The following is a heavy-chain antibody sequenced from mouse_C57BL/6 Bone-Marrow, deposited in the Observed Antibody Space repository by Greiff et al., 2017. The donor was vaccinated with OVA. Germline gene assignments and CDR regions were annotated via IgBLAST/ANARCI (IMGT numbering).Heavy chain of an antibody. CDR3: AKNRDYYGNAMDY. V-gene: IGHV2-5*01. D-gene: IGHD2-1*01. J-gene: IGHJ4*01. CDR1: GFSLTSYG. CDR2: IWRGGST. Sequence: VKLVESGPGLVQPSQSLSITCTVSGFSLTSYGVHWVRQSPGKGLEWLGVIWRGGSTDYNAAFMSRLSITKDNSKSQVFFKMNSLQADDTAIYYCAKNRDYYGNAMDYWGQGTSVTVSS.